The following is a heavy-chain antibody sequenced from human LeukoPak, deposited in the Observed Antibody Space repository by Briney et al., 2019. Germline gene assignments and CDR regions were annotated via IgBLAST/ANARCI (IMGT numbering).Heavy chain of an antibody. V-gene: IGHV4-4*02. Sequence: SGTLSLTCAVSGDSISNNNWWTWVRQPPGKGLEWIAEIHHSGSTHYNPSLKTRATISVDKSKNHFSLKLTSVTAADTAVYSCARVDGAVAGFDIWGQGTMVIVSS. CDR1: GDSISNNNW. CDR3: ARVDGAVAGFDI. J-gene: IGHJ3*02. CDR2: IHHSGST. D-gene: IGHD6-19*01.